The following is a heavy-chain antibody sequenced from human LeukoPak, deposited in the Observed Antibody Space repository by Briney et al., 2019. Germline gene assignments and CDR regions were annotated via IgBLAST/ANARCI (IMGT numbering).Heavy chain of an antibody. CDR3: ARDLKDGWYYFEY. CDR1: GFTFSSNN. J-gene: IGHJ4*02. D-gene: IGHD5-24*01. CDR2: ISSSSSTK. Sequence: GGSLRLSCAASGFTFSSNNMNWVRQAPGKGLEWVSYISSSSSTKYHADSVKGRFTISRYNDKNSLYLQMNSLRAEDTAVYYCARDLKDGWYYFEYWGQGTLVTVSS. V-gene: IGHV3-48*01.